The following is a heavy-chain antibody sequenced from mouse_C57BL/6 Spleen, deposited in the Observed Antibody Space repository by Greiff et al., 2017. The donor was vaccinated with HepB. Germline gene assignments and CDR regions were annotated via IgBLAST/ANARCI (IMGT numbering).Heavy chain of an antibody. J-gene: IGHJ2*01. Sequence: EVQLQESGPGLVKPSQSLSLTCSVTGYSITSGYYWNWIRQFPGNKLEWMGYISYDGSNNYNPSLKNRISITRDTSKNQFFLKLNSVTTEDTATYYCARGDRNYEYFDYWGQGTTLTVSS. V-gene: IGHV3-6*01. CDR2: ISYDGSN. CDR3: ARGDRNYEYFDY. D-gene: IGHD2-5*01. CDR1: GYSITSGYY.